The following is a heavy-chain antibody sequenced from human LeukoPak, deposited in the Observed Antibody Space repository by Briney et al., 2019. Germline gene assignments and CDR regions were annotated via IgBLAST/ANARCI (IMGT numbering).Heavy chain of an antibody. Sequence: SVKVSCKASGGTFSSYAISRVRQAPGQGLEWMGGIIPIFGTANYAQKFQGRGTITADESTSTAYMELSSLRSEDTAVYYCASSLIVVVPAARGLGDWGQGTLVTVSS. D-gene: IGHD2-2*01. J-gene: IGHJ4*02. V-gene: IGHV1-69*01. CDR2: IIPIFGTA. CDR1: GGTFSSYA. CDR3: ASSLIVVVPAARGLGD.